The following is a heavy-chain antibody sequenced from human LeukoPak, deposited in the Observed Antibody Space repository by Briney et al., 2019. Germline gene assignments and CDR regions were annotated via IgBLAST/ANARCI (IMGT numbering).Heavy chain of an antibody. Sequence: GGSLRLSCAASGFTFSSYGMHWVRQAPGKGLEWVAFIRYDGSNKYYADSVKGRFTISRDNSKNTLYLQMNSLRAEDTAVYYCAKDPSYSGSYRDDAFDIWGQRTMVTVSS. D-gene: IGHD1-26*01. J-gene: IGHJ3*02. CDR2: IRYDGSNK. CDR1: GFTFSSYG. V-gene: IGHV3-30*02. CDR3: AKDPSYSGSYRDDAFDI.